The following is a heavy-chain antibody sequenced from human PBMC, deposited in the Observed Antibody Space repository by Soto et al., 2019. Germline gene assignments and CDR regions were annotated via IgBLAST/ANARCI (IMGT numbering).Heavy chain of an antibody. Sequence: GGSLRLSCAASGFTFSGSAMHWVRQASGKGLEWVGRIRSKANSYATAYAASVKGRFTISRDDSKNTAYLQMNSLKTEDTAVYYCTRLEVGPYCSSTSCTEFDYWGQGTLVTVSS. J-gene: IGHJ4*02. CDR3: TRLEVGPYCSSTSCTEFDY. CDR2: IRSKANSYAT. CDR1: GFTFSGSA. V-gene: IGHV3-73*01. D-gene: IGHD2-2*01.